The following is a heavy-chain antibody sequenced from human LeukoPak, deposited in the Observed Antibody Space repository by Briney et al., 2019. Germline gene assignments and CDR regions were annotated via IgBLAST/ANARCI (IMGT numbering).Heavy chain of an antibody. CDR2: IYYSGST. CDR1: GFTVSSNY. CDR3: ARGNTAMVDYYYMDV. Sequence: PGGSLRLSCAASGFTVSSNYMSWVRQPPGKGLEWIGYIYYSGSTNYNPSLKSRVTISVDTSKNQFSLKLSSVTAADTAVYYCARGNTAMVDYYYMDVWGKGTTVTVSS. J-gene: IGHJ6*03. D-gene: IGHD5-18*01. V-gene: IGHV4-59*02.